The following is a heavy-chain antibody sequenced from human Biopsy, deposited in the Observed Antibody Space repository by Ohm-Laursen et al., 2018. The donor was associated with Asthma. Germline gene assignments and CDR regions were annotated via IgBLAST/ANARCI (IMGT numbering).Heavy chain of an antibody. CDR2: INAGNGNT. V-gene: IGHV1-3*01. CDR3: ARTYYDFLTGQVKDAFGI. Sequence: ASVKVSCKVSGYNFISFAIHWVRQAPGQRLEWMGWINAGNGNTKYSQKFQGRVSITRDTSASTAYMELRSLRPEDAAAYYCARTYYDFLTGQVKDAFGIWGQGTMVTVSS. CDR1: GYNFISFA. D-gene: IGHD3-9*01. J-gene: IGHJ3*02.